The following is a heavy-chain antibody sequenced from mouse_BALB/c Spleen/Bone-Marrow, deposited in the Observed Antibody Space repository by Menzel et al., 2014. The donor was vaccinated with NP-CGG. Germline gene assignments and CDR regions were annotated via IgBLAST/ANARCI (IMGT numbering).Heavy chain of an antibody. CDR1: GYAFTNYL. Sequence: VQLVESGSEPVRPGTSAKVSCKASGYAFTNYLVDWGKRRPGQGLEWIGGITRGTGDTNYNEKFKSKATLTADKSSNTASRQFSSLTSDGSAVYFCARRYYVHWYINVWGAGTAVTVST. D-gene: IGHD1-1*01. CDR2: ITRGTGDT. CDR3: ARRYYVHWYINV. J-gene: IGHJ1*01. V-gene: IGHV1-54*01.